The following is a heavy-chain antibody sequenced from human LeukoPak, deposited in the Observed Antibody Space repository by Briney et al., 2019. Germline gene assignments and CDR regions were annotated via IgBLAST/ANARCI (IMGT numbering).Heavy chain of an antibody. J-gene: IGHJ5*02. Sequence: SETLSLTCAVYGGSFSGYYWSWIRQPPGKGLEWTGEINHSGSTNYNPSLKSRVTISVDTSKNQFSLKLSSVTAADTAVYYCERGLNSYGLNWFDPWGQGTLVTVSS. CDR3: ERGLNSYGLNWFDP. D-gene: IGHD5-18*01. CDR2: INHSGST. V-gene: IGHV4-34*01. CDR1: GGSFSGYY.